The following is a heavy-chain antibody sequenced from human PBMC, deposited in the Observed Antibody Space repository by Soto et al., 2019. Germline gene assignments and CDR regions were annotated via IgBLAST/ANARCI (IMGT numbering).Heavy chain of an antibody. J-gene: IGHJ6*02. CDR1: GYTFTSYG. V-gene: IGHV1-18*01. CDR2: ISAYNGNT. CDR3: AKVYLTGYYKRLYYGMDV. D-gene: IGHD3-9*01. Sequence: ASVKVSCKASGYTFTSYGISWVRQAPGQGLEWMGWISAYNGNTNYAQKLQGRVTMTTDTSTSTAYMELRSLRSDDTAVYYCAKVYLTGYYKRLYYGMDVWGQGTTVTVS.